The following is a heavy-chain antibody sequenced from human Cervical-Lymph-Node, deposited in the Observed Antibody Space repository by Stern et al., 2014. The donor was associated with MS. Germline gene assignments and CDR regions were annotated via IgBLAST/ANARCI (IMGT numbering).Heavy chain of an antibody. CDR1: GYTFSNYG. J-gene: IGHJ5*02. CDR2: ISGYNDNT. D-gene: IGHD6-19*01. CDR3: ARDPRVAVAGTGGGFDP. Sequence: VQLVESGAEVTKPGASVKVSCKSSGYTFSNYGISWVRQAPGQGLEWMGWISGYNDNTNYVEKFQGRVTMTTDTSTNTAYMELRSLRSDDTAVYYCARDPRVAVAGTGGGFDPWGQGTLVTVSS. V-gene: IGHV1-18*01.